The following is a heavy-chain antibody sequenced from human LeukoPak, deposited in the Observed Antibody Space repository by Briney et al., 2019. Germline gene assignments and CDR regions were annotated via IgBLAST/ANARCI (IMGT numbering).Heavy chain of an antibody. CDR1: GGAVNSYY. D-gene: IGHD2-21*01. CDR2: ISHGGYS. Sequence: SETLSLTCSVSGGAVNSYYWSWIRQTPGEGLQWIGYISHGGYSNYAPSLKSRVTMSLDTSKNQFSLKLSSVTAADTALYYCARGFCADEICQVFTNWGQGTLVTVSS. CDR3: ARGFCADEICQVFTN. J-gene: IGHJ4*02. V-gene: IGHV4-59*02.